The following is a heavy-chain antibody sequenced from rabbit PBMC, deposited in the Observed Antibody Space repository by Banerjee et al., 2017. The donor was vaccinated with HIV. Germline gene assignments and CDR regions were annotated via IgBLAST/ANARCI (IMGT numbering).Heavy chain of an antibody. D-gene: IGHD8-1*01. CDR2: IYAGSSGST. CDR1: GFSFSSSYW. CDR3: ARDPDGRSNDYQFNF. J-gene: IGHJ6*01. Sequence: EESGGDLVKPEGSLTLTCTASGFSFSSSYWICWVRQAPGKGLEWIGCIYAGSSGSTYYANWAKGRFTISKTSSTTVDLKMTSLTAADTATYYCARDPDGRSNDYQFNFWGQGTLVTDS. V-gene: IGHV1S45*01.